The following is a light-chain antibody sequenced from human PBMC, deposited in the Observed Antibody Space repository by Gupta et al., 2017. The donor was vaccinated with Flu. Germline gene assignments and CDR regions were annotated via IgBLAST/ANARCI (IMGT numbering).Light chain of an antibody. CDR1: QSVANY. J-gene: IGKJ5*01. V-gene: IGKV3-11*01. CDR3: QQRISWPIT. Sequence: EIVLTQSPATLSLSPGERATLSCRASQSVANYLAWYQQKPGQTPRLLISDASIRATAIPARFSGSGSGTDFTLTINSLQPEDFAVYYCQQRISWPITFGQGTRLEIK. CDR2: DAS.